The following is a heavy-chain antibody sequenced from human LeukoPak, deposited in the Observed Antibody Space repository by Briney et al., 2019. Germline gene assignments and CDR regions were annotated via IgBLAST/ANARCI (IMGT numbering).Heavy chain of an antibody. CDR3: ARGYRLSAYSSSWYSALKNTVKYGTRALGFDY. CDR2: ISAYNGNT. D-gene: IGHD6-13*01. J-gene: IGHJ4*02. V-gene: IGHV1-18*01. Sequence: GAPVKVSCKTSGYTFTSYGISWVRQAPGQGLEWMGWISAYNGNTNYAQKLQGRVTMTTDTSTSTAYMELRSLRSDDTAVYYCARGYRLSAYSSSWYSALKNTVKYGTRALGFDYWGQGTLVTVSS. CDR1: GYTFTSYG.